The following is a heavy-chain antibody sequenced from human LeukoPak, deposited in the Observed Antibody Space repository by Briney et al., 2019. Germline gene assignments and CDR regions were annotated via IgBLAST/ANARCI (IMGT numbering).Heavy chain of an antibody. CDR3: ATGYYDILTGYPDAFDI. CDR1: GGSFSGYY. Sequence: SSETLSLTCAVYGGSFSGYYWSWIRQPPGKGLEWIGEINRSGSTNYNPSLKSRVTISVDTSKNQFSLKLSSVTAADTAVYYCATGYYDILTGYPDAFDIWGQGTMVTVSS. CDR2: INRSGST. J-gene: IGHJ3*02. D-gene: IGHD3-9*01. V-gene: IGHV4-34*01.